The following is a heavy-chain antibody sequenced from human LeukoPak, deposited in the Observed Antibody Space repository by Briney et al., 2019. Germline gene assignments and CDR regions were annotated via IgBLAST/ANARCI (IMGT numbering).Heavy chain of an antibody. Sequence: PGGSLRLSCATSGYTFSSHGLHWVRQAPGKGLECVASIRHDGGDKYYSESVKGRFTFSKDNTKNTLFLYMNSLRPEDTAMYYCVRWSGTYPLYYLDYWGQGTLVTVSS. CDR2: IRHDGGDK. J-gene: IGHJ4*02. CDR1: GYTFSSHG. D-gene: IGHD1-26*01. CDR3: VRWSGTYPLYYLDY. V-gene: IGHV3-30*02.